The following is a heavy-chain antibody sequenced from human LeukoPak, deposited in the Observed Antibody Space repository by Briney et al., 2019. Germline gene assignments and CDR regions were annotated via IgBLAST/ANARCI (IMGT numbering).Heavy chain of an antibody. Sequence: SETLSLTCAVYGGSISGYYWSWIRQPPGKGLEWIGEINHSGSTNYNPSLKSRVTISVDTSKNQFSLKLSSVTAADTAVYYCARVSTTTAYWGQGNLVTVSS. CDR3: ARVSTTTAY. J-gene: IGHJ4*02. CDR2: INHSGST. D-gene: IGHD4-17*01. V-gene: IGHV4-34*01. CDR1: GGSISGYY.